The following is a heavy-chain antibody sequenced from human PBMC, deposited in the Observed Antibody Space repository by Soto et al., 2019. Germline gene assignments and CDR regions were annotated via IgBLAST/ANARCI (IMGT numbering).Heavy chain of an antibody. V-gene: IGHV3-74*02. CDR2: INSDGSIT. Sequence: VQLVESGGGVVQPGRSLRLSCAASGFTFSSYGMHWVRQAPGKGLEWVSRINSDGSITTYGDSVKGRYTVSRDNAKNTLYLQMNSLRVEDTAVYYCARGLYGSFDYWGQGTLVTVSS. J-gene: IGHJ4*02. CDR3: ARGLYGSFDY. D-gene: IGHD1-26*01. CDR1: GFTFSSYG.